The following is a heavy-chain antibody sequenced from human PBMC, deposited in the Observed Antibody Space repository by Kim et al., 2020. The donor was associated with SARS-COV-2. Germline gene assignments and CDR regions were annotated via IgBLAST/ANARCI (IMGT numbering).Heavy chain of an antibody. CDR2: INAAGGGT. CDR3: AKQPSTDYFRCFHP. Sequence: GGSLRLSCAASGFTFSNYAMHWVRQAPGKGLEWVSSINAAGGGTWYADSVKGRLTISRDNSKNTLYLQMNSLTAEDTAVYSCAKQPSTDYFRCFHPWGQG. V-gene: IGHV3-23*01. D-gene: IGHD4-17*01. J-gene: IGHJ5*02. CDR1: GFTFSNYA.